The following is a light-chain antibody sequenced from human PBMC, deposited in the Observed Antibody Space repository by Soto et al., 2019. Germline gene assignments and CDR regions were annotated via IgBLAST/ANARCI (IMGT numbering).Light chain of an antibody. CDR2: QDS. J-gene: IGLJ2*01. CDR3: QAWDSSTVV. CDR1: KLGPKY. V-gene: IGLV3-1*01. Sequence: SYELTQPPSVSVSPGQTAGITCSGDKLGPKYVCWYQQKPGQSPVVVIYQDSKRPSGIPERFSGSNSENTATLTISGTQAMDEADYYCQAWDSSTVVFGGGTKLTVL.